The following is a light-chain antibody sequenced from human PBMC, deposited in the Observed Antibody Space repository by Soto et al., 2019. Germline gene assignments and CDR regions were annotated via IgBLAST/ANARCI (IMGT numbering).Light chain of an antibody. J-gene: IGKJ1*01. CDR1: QTVRGIY. Sequence: PGERATVACRASQTVRGIYLAWYQQKTGQAPRLLIYGGSSRATGIPDRFSGSGSGTDFTLTISRLEPEDFSTYYCQQSYSTPWTFGQGTKVDIK. CDR2: GGS. CDR3: QQSYSTPWT. V-gene: IGKV3-20*01.